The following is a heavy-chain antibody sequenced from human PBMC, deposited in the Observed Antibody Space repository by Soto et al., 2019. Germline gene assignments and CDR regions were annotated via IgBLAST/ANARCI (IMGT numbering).Heavy chain of an antibody. CDR1: GFTFDDYA. Sequence: EVQLVESGGGLVQPGRSLRLSCAASGFTFDDYAMHWVRQAPGKGLEWVSGISWNSGSIGYADSVKGRFTISRDNAKNSLYLQMNSLRAEDTALYYCATSLAAFGELLKFDYWGQGTLVTVSS. V-gene: IGHV3-9*01. CDR2: ISWNSGSI. CDR3: ATSLAAFGELLKFDY. D-gene: IGHD3-10*01. J-gene: IGHJ4*02.